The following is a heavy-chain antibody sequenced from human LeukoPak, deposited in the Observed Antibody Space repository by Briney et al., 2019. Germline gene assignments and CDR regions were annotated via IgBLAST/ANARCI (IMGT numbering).Heavy chain of an antibody. J-gene: IGHJ3*02. Sequence: SETLSLTCTVSGDSISSGDYYWSWVRPPAGKGLEWVGRISSSGSTNYNPSLKSRVTISVDTSKNQFSLELSSVTAADTAVYVCARGPYSYDSSAAFDIWGQGTMVTVSS. CDR2: ISSSGST. D-gene: IGHD3-22*01. V-gene: IGHV4-61*02. CDR3: ARGPYSYDSSAAFDI. CDR1: GDSISSGDYY.